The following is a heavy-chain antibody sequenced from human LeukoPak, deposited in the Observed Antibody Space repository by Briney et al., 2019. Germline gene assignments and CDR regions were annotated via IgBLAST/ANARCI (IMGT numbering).Heavy chain of an antibody. CDR2: IYTSGST. D-gene: IGHD6-13*01. CDR3: TRDTIAAAGTHYYYGMDV. Sequence: SETLSLTCTVSGGSISSYYWSWIRQPAGKGLEWIGRIYTSGSTNYNPSLKSRVTMSVDTSKNQFSLKLSSVTAADTAVYYCTRDTIAAAGTHYYYGMDVWGQGTTVTVSS. CDR1: GGSISSYY. V-gene: IGHV4-4*07. J-gene: IGHJ6*02.